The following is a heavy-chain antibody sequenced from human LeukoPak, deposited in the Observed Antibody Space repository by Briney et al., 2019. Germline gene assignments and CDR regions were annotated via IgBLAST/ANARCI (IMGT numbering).Heavy chain of an antibody. D-gene: IGHD6-19*01. CDR2: INPNSGGT. CDR3: AIKQRSQSSGWYTGYYYYMDV. CDR1: GYTFNGYY. Sequence: GASVKVSCKASGYTFNGYYIHWVRQAPGQGLEWMGWINPNSGGTNYAQKFQGGVTMTRDTSISTAYMELSRLRSDDTAVYYCAIKQRSQSSGWYTGYYYYMDVWGKGTTVTVSS. J-gene: IGHJ6*03. V-gene: IGHV1-2*02.